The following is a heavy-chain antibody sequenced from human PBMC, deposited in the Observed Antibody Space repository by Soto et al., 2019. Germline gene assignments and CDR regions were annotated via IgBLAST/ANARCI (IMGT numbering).Heavy chain of an antibody. Sequence: QVQLVQSGAEVKKPGASVKVSCKASGYTFTSYGISWVRQAPGQGLEWMGWISAYNGNKNYAQKLQGRVTMTTDASTSTAYMELRSLRSDDTAVYYCARGKGRITIFGVVTLDGFDYWGQGTLVTVSS. D-gene: IGHD3-3*01. V-gene: IGHV1-18*01. CDR2: ISAYNGNK. CDR3: ARGKGRITIFGVVTLDGFDY. CDR1: GYTFTSYG. J-gene: IGHJ4*02.